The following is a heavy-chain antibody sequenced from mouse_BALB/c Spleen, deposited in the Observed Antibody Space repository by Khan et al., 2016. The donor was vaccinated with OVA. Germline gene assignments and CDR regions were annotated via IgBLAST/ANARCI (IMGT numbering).Heavy chain of an antibody. CDR2: INPHIGET. J-gene: IGHJ2*01. V-gene: IGHV1-20*02. CDR3: TRIYRSDFDY. Sequence: MQLEESGPELVKPGTSVKISCKASGYSFTGYFMNWVMQSHGKSLEWIGRINPHIGETLYNPKFKGKATLTADESSSTAHMELRSLASEDSAVYYCTRIYRSDFDYWGQGTTLTVSS. CDR1: GYSFTGYF. D-gene: IGHD1-1*01.